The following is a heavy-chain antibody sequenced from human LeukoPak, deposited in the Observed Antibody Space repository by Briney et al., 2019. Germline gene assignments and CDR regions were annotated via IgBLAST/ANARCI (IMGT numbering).Heavy chain of an antibody. J-gene: IGHJ4*02. D-gene: IGHD2-21*01. CDR2: ISGSGGST. V-gene: IGHV3-23*01. CDR3: AKNRALHEIDY. Sequence: PGGSLRLSCAASGFTLSSFRMHWVRQAPGKGLEWVSGISGSGGSTYYADSVKGRFTISRDNSKNTLYLQMNSLIAGDTAIYYCAKNRALHEIDYWGQGTLVTVSS. CDR1: GFTLSSFR.